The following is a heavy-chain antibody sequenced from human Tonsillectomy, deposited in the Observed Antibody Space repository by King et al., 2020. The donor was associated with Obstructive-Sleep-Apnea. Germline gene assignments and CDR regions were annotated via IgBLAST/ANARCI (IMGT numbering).Heavy chain of an antibody. J-gene: IGHJ4*02. CDR2: IDPSDSYT. V-gene: IGHV5-10-1*03. CDR1: GYSFTSYW. Sequence: VQLVESGAEVKKPGESLRISCKGSGYSFTSYWISWGRQMPGKGLEWMGRIDPSDSYTNYSPSFQCHVTISADKSIRTAYLQWSSLKASDTAMYYCASSSSWYEGVDYWGQGTLVTVSS. CDR3: ASSSSWYEGVDY. D-gene: IGHD6-13*01.